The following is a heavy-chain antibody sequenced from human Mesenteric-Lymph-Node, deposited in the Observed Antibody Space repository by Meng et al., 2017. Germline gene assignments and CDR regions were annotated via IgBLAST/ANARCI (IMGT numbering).Heavy chain of an antibody. J-gene: IGHJ4*02. D-gene: IGHD5-24*01. V-gene: IGHV1-2*06. CDR1: GYTFTGYY. CDR3: ARAPRFGEMATIQIDY. CDR2: INHNSGGT. Sequence: VRVVLFGVEVKKHGASVKGSCKASGYTFTGYYMNWVRHAPGQGLEWMGRINHNSGGTNYAKKFQGRVNMSRDTSISKAYMELSRLRSDDTAVYYCARAPRFGEMATIQIDYWGQGTLVTVFS.